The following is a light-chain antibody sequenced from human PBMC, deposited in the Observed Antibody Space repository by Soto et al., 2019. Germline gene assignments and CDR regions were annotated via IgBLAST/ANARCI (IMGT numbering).Light chain of an antibody. CDR2: ASS. V-gene: IGKV3-20*01. J-gene: IGKJ1*01. Sequence: EIVLTQSPGTLSLSPGERATLSCRASQSVTSYLAWYQQKPGQAPRLLIYASSTRATGIPDRFSGGGSGTDCTLTISRLEPEDFAVYYCQQYSTSQTFGQGTVLEI. CDR3: QQYSTSQT. CDR1: QSVTSY.